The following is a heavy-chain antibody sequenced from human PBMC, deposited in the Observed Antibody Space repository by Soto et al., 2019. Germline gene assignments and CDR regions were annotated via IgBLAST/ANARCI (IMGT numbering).Heavy chain of an antibody. CDR2: IYYNGIT. Sequence: PSETLSLTCTVSGGSINNHYWSWIRQPPGKGLEWIGSIYYNGITNYNPSLKSRVTISVDTSKNQFSLKLSSVTAADTAVYYCARHYDILTGYYRDWGQGTLDTVSS. CDR3: ARHYDILTGYYRD. V-gene: IGHV4-59*08. D-gene: IGHD3-9*01. J-gene: IGHJ4*02. CDR1: GGSINNHY.